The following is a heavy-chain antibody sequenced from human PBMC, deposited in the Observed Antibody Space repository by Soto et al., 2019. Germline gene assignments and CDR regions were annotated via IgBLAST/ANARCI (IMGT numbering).Heavy chain of an antibody. Sequence: ASVKVSCKASGYTFTSYAMHWVRQAPGQRLEWMGWINAGNGNTKYSQKFQGRVTITRDTSASTAYIELSSLRSENTGVYYWGRDHYRRGSYSSQHWGQGTLVTVS. CDR3: GRDHYRRGSYSSQH. V-gene: IGHV1-3*01. D-gene: IGHD1-26*01. CDR1: GYTFTSYA. J-gene: IGHJ1*01. CDR2: INAGNGNT.